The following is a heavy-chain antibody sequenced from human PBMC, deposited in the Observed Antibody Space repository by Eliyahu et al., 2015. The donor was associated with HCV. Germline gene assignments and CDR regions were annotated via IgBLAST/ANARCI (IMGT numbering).Heavy chain of an antibody. V-gene: IGHV3-30*18. D-gene: IGHD3-3*01. J-gene: IGHJ6*02. CDR3: AKDLYDFWSAFYYYYGMDV. CDR2: ISYDGSNK. Sequence: QVQLVESGGGVVQPGRSLRLSCAASGFTFSSYDIHWVRQAPGKGLEWVAVISYDGSNKYYADSVKGRFTISRDNSKNTLYLQMNSLRAEDTAVYYCAKDLYDFWSAFYYYYGMDVWGQGTTVTVSS. CDR1: GFTFSSYD.